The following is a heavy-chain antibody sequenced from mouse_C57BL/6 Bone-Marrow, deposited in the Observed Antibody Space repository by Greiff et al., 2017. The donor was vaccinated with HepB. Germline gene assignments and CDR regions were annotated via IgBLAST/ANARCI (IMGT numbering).Heavy chain of an antibody. Sequence: QVQLKESGAELVKPGASVKLSCKASGYTFTEYNIHWVKQRSGQGLEWIGWFYPGSGCIKYNEKLKDKATLTAHKSSRTVYMELSRLTSEDSAVYFCARHERIPPALYFDYWGQGTTLTVSS. CDR2: FYPGSGCI. CDR3: ARHERIPPALYFDY. J-gene: IGHJ2*01. V-gene: IGHV1-62-2*01. CDR1: GYTFTEYN.